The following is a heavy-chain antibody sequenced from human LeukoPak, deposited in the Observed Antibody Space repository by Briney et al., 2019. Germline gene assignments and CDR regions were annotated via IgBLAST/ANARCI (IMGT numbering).Heavy chain of an antibody. CDR3: ARANWGSWYYFDY. J-gene: IGHJ4*02. D-gene: IGHD7-27*01. V-gene: IGHV3-30-3*01. Sequence: GGSLRLSCAASGFSVSTNYLTWVRQAPGKGLEWVAVISYDGSNKYYADSVKGRFTISRDNSKNTLYLQMNSLRAEDTAVYYCARANWGSWYYFDYWGQGTLVTVSS. CDR2: ISYDGSNK. CDR1: GFSVSTNY.